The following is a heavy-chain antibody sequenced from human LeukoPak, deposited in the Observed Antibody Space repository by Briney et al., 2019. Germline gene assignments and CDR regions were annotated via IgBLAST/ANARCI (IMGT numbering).Heavy chain of an antibody. J-gene: IGHJ4*02. CDR3: AKVGSVVATTYTVYYFDY. D-gene: IGHD5-12*01. CDR1: GFTFSSYA. V-gene: IGHV3-23*01. CDR2: ISGSGGST. Sequence: RGSLRLSYAASGFTFSSYAMSWVRQAPGKGLEWVSAISGSGGSTYYADSVKGRFTISRDNSKNTLYLQMNSLRAEDTAVYYCAKVGSVVATTYTVYYFDYWGQGTLVTVSS.